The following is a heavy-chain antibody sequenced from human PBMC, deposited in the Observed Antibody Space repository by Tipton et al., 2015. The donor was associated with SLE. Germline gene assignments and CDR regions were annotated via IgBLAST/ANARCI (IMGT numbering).Heavy chain of an antibody. CDR2: INPSGGST. J-gene: IGHJ6*02. CDR1: GYTFTSYY. D-gene: IGHD3-3*01. Sequence: QLVQSGPEVKKPGASVKVSCKASGYTFTSYYMHWVRQAPGQGLEWMGIINPSGGSTSYAQKLQGRVTMTTDTSTSTAYMELRSLRSDGTAVYYCARGLDGFWSGYGMDVWGQGP. CDR3: ARGLDGFWSGYGMDV. V-gene: IGHV1-46*01.